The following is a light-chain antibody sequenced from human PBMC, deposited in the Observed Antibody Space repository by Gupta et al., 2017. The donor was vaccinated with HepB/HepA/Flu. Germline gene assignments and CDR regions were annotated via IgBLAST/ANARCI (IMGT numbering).Light chain of an antibody. V-gene: IGKV1D-13*01. Sequence: IHLTQSPSSLSASVGDRVTITCRASQGISSALAWYQQKPGKPPKLLIFDASSLESEVSSRFSRSGSGADFTLTISSRQTADFATYYCQQFYNGVTFGGGTKVEIK. J-gene: IGKJ4*01. CDR3: QQFYNGVT. CDR1: QGISSA. CDR2: DAS.